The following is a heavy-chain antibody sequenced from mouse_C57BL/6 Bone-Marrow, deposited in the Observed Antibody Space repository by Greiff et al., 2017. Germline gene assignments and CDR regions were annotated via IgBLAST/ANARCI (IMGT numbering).Heavy chain of an antibody. V-gene: IGHV1-5*01. CDR2: IYPGNSDT. D-gene: IGHD1-1*01. J-gene: IGHJ3*01. CDR3: TTHYFPFAY. Sequence: VQLQQSGTVLARPGASVKMSCKTSGYTFTSYWMHWVTQRPGPGLEWIGAIYPGNSDTSYNQQFKGKAKLTAVTSASTAYMERSSLTKEDSAVDYCTTHYFPFAYWGQGTLGTVAA. CDR1: GYTFTSYW.